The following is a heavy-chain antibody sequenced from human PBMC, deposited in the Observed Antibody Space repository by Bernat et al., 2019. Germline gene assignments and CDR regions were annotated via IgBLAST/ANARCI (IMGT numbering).Heavy chain of an antibody. V-gene: IGHV3-66*01. J-gene: IGHJ4*02. CDR2: IYSGGST. Sequence: SCEASGFTVSRTDMPWVSQARGKGLAWVSIIYSGGSTYYADSVKGRFTISRDNYKNTLYLQMNSLRAEDTAVDYCAVLPSVYYWGQGTL. D-gene: IGHD2-8*01. CDR3: AVLPSVYY. CDR1: GFTVSRTD.